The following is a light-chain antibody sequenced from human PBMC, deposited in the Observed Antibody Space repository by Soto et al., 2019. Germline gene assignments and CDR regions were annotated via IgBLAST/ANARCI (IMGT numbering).Light chain of an antibody. CDR2: DAS. J-gene: IGKJ5*01. CDR3: QQYDNLPIT. CDR1: QTIRSW. Sequence: DIQMTQSPSTLSASVGDRVTITCRASQTIRSWLAWYQQKPGKAPKLLIYDASSLESGVPSRFSGSGSGTEFTLTISSLQPDDFATYYCQQYDNLPITFGQGTRLENK. V-gene: IGKV1-5*01.